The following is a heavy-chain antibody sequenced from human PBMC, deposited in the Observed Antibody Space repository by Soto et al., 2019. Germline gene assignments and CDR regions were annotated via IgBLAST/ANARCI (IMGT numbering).Heavy chain of an antibody. CDR1: GGSFSGYY. CDR3: ARSFHDYGDYGGYYYYYMDV. CDR2: IYHSGST. J-gene: IGHJ6*03. D-gene: IGHD4-17*01. V-gene: IGHV4-34*01. Sequence: PSETLSLTCAVYGGSFSGYYWCWIRQPPGKGLEWIGSIYHSGSTYYNPSLKSRVTISVDTSKNQFSLKLSSVTAADTAVYYCARSFHDYGDYGGYYYYYMDVWGKGTTVTVSS.